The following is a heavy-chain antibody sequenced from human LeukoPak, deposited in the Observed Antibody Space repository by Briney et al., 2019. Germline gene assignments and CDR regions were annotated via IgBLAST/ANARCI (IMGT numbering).Heavy chain of an antibody. V-gene: IGHV1-18*01. D-gene: IGHD6-19*01. J-gene: IGHJ6*02. CDR2: ISAYNGNT. CDR1: GYTFTSYG. Sequence: ASVKVSCKASGYTFTSYGISWVRQAPGQGLEWMGWISAYNGNTNYAQKLQGRVTMTTDTSTSTAYMELRSLRSDDTAVYYCARQQWLVLYYYYGMDVWDQGTTVTVSS. CDR3: ARQQWLVLYYYYGMDV.